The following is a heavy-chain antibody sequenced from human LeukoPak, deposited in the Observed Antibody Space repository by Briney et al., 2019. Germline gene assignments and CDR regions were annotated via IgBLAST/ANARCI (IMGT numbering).Heavy chain of an antibody. Sequence: LRLSCAASGFTFDDYAMHWIRQPPGKGLEWIGYIYYSGSTNYNPSLKSRVTISVDTSKNQFSLKLSSVTAADTAVYYCASIVGATYNYWGQGTLVTVSS. J-gene: IGHJ4*02. CDR1: GFTFDDYA. D-gene: IGHD1-26*01. V-gene: IGHV4-59*01. CDR3: ASIVGATYNY. CDR2: IYYSGST.